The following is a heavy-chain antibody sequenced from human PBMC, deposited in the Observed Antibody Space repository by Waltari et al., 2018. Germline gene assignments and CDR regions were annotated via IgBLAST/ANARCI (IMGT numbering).Heavy chain of an antibody. CDR2: SDAYNGNA. Sequence: GRNWVRQAPGQRPEWRGCSDAYNGNAGYAQCLHGRVTLTAGASTSTAYMELRSVRSDDTAVYYWARNLPGIASFDYWGQGTRLTVSS. CDR3: ARNLPGIASFDY. V-gene: IGHV1-18*04. CDR1: G. D-gene: IGHD6-13*01. J-gene: IGHJ4*02.